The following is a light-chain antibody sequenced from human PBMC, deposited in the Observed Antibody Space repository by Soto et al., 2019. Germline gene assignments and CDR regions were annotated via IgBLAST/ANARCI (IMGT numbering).Light chain of an antibody. CDR1: QSVRSGY. J-gene: IGKJ1*01. CDR3: QQYDNWPWT. CDR2: GAS. Sequence: EIVLTQSPGTLSLSPGERATLSCRASQSVRSGYLAWYQQKPGQAPRLLIYGASTRATGFPARFSGSGSGTDFTLTISSLQSEDFAAYYCQQYDNWPWTFGQGTKVEIK. V-gene: IGKV3-15*01.